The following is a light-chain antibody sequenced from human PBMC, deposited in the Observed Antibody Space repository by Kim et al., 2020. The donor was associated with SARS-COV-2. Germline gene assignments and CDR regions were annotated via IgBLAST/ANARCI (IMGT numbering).Light chain of an antibody. CDR3: QKYNSAPRT. V-gene: IGKV1-27*01. Sequence: ASVGDIVTITCRASQGIINYLAWDQQKPGKVPMLLIYAASTLQSGVPSRFSGSGSGTDFTLTISSLQPEDVATYYCQKYNSAPRTFGQGTKVDIK. J-gene: IGKJ1*01. CDR1: QGIINY. CDR2: AAS.